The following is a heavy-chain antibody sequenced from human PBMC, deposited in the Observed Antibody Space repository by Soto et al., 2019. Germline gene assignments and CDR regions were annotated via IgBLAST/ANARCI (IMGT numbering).Heavy chain of an antibody. D-gene: IGHD3-22*01. V-gene: IGHV1-46*01. Sequence: QVQLVQSGAEVKKPGASVKVSCKASGYTFTSYYMHWVRQAPGQGLEWMGIINPSGGSTSSAQKFQGRVTMTRDTSTSTVYMELNSLRSEDTAVYYCARSGYYYDRSGYYLGANWFDPWGQGTLVTVSS. CDR2: INPSGGST. CDR1: GYTFTSYY. CDR3: ARSGYYYDRSGYYLGANWFDP. J-gene: IGHJ5*02.